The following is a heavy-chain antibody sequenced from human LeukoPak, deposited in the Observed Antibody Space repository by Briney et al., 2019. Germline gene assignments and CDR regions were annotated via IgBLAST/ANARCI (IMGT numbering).Heavy chain of an antibody. Sequence: PSETLSLTCTVSGGSISSYYWSWIRQPPGKGREWIGYIYYSGSTNYNPSLKSRVTISLDTSKNQFSLKLSSVTAAGTAVYYCARDGGRDGNHYWGQGTLVTVSS. D-gene: IGHD5-24*01. J-gene: IGHJ4*02. CDR1: GGSISSYY. V-gene: IGHV4-59*01. CDR3: ARDGGRDGNHY. CDR2: IYYSGST.